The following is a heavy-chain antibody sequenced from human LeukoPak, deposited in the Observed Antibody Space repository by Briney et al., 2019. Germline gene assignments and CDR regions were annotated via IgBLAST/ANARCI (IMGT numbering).Heavy chain of an antibody. Sequence: GASVKGSCKSSGDTFSRHAISWVRQAPGQGLEWMGRIIPIVGIVNYAQKFQGRVTITADESTSTAYMELSSLRSEDTAVYHCARGLQLSYYYYAMDVWGQGTTVTVSS. CDR3: ARGLQLSYYYYAMDV. CDR1: GDTFSRHA. J-gene: IGHJ6*02. V-gene: IGHV1-69*04. D-gene: IGHD1-1*01. CDR2: IIPIVGIV.